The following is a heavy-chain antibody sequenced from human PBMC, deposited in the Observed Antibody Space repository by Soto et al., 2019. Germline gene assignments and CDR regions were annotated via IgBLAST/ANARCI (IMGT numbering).Heavy chain of an antibody. CDR3: VKDPRVAARPDYYYGMDF. V-gene: IGHV3-23*01. D-gene: IGHD6-6*01. CDR2: ISGSGGST. CDR1: GFTFSSYA. J-gene: IGHJ6*02. Sequence: EVQLLESGGGLVQPGGSLRLSCAASGFTFSSYAMSWVRPAPGKGLEWVSAISGSGGSTYSADSVKGRFTISRDNSNDSLYLQVISVRAQDTAVYYCVKDPRVAARPDYYYGMDFWGHGTTVTVSS.